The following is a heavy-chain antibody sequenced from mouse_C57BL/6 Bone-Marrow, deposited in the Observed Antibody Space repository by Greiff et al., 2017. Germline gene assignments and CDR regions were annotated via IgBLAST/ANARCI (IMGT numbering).Heavy chain of an antibody. CDR2: IYPGNSDT. J-gene: IGHJ4*01. CDR1: GYTFTSYW. D-gene: IGHD2-2*01. Sequence: VQLQQSGTVLARPGASVKMSCKTSGYTFTSYWMHWVKQRPGQGLEWIGAIYPGNSDTSYNQKFKGKAKLTAVTSASTAYMGLSSLTNEDSAVYYCMVTDYYAMDYWGQGTSVTVSA. V-gene: IGHV1-5*01. CDR3: MVTDYYAMDY.